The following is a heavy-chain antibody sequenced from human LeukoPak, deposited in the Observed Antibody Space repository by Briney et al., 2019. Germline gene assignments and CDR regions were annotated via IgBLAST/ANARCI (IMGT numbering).Heavy chain of an antibody. D-gene: IGHD5-24*01. CDR3: ARDIPLLSKRWLQFPWDY. CDR1: GYTFTSYG. CDR2: ISAYNGNT. Sequence: GASVKVSCKASGYTFTSYGISWVRQAPGQGLEWMGWISAYNGNTNYAQKLQGRVTMTTDTSTSTAYMELRSLRSDDTAVYYCARDIPLLSKRWLQFPWDYWGQGTLVTVSS. V-gene: IGHV1-18*01. J-gene: IGHJ4*02.